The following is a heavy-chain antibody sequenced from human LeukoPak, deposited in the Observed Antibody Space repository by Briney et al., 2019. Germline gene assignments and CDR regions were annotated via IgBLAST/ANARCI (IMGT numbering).Heavy chain of an antibody. V-gene: IGHV3-7*04. CDR1: GFIFRDYT. CDR2: IKQDGSEK. J-gene: IGHJ6*02. CDR3: VRAMDV. Sequence: GSLRLSCVASGFIFRDYTMNWVRQTPGKGLEWVANIKQDGSEKHYVDSVKGRFTISRDNAKNSLYLQMNSLRAEDTAVYYCVRAMDVWGQGTTVTVSS.